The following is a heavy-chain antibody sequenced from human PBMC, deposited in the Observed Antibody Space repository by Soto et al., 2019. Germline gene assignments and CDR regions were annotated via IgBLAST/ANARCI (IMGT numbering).Heavy chain of an antibody. Sequence: GGSLRLSCAASGFIFSSYTMNWVRQAPGKGLEWVSSISASSTYIYYADSLKGRFTISRDNAYNSLYLQMNSLRAEDTAVYYCAKEWIQDYYYYGMDVWGQGTTVTVSS. D-gene: IGHD5-18*01. V-gene: IGHV3-21*01. CDR3: AKEWIQDYYYYGMDV. CDR1: GFIFSSYT. J-gene: IGHJ6*02. CDR2: ISASSTYI.